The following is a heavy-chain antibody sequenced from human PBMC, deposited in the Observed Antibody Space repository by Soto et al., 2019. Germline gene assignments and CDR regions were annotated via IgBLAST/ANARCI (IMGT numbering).Heavy chain of an antibody. V-gene: IGHV3-30-3*01. D-gene: IGHD3-22*01. CDR1: GFTFSSYA. Sequence: PGGSLRLSCAASGFTFSSYAMHWVRQAPGKGLEWVAVISYDGSNKYYADSVKGRFTISRDNSKNTLYLQMNSLRAEDTAVYYCARGIPKAYYYDSSGYYYPYWGQGTLVTVSS. J-gene: IGHJ4*02. CDR3: ARGIPKAYYYDSSGYYYPY. CDR2: ISYDGSNK.